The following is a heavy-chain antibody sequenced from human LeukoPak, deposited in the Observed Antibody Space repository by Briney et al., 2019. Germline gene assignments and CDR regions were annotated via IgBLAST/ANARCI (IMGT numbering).Heavy chain of an antibody. CDR1: GFTFSSYA. CDR3: AKYSSGWYWGYYYYYGMDV. Sequence: GGSLRLSCAASGFTFSSYAMSWVRQAPGKGLEWVSAISGSGGSKYYADSVKGRFTISRDNSKNKLYLQMNSLRAEDTAVYYCAKYSSGWYWGYYYYYGMDVWGQGTTVTVSS. D-gene: IGHD6-19*01. V-gene: IGHV3-23*01. CDR2: ISGSGGSK. J-gene: IGHJ6*02.